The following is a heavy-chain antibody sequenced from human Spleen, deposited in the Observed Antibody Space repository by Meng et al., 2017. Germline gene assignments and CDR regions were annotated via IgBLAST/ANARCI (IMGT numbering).Heavy chain of an antibody. CDR3: VRDVSIEVAGNFDS. CDR1: GYIFISYS. V-gene: IGHV1-46*01. D-gene: IGHD6-19*01. CDR2: INPSGGST. J-gene: IGHJ4*02. Sequence: QVQLVPSGVEVKKPGASVKVSCKASGYIFISYSMNWMRQAPGQGLEWMGIINPSGGSTTYAQNFQGRVTMTRDTSTSTVYMELSSLRDDDTAVYYCVRDVSIEVAGNFDSWGPGTLVTVSS.